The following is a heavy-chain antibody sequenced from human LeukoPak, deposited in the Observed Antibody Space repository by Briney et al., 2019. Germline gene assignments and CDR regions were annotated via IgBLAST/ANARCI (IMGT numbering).Heavy chain of an antibody. D-gene: IGHD3-22*01. CDR1: GGSFSGSY. CDR3: ARGGGGYYDSSGYYIDAFDI. V-gene: IGHV4-34*01. Sequence: SETLSLTCAVYGGSFSGSYWSWIRQPPGKGLEWIGEINHSGSTNYNPSLKSRVTISVDTSKNQFSLKLSSVTAADTAVYYCARGGGGYYDSSGYYIDAFDIWGQGTMVTVSS. CDR2: INHSGST. J-gene: IGHJ3*02.